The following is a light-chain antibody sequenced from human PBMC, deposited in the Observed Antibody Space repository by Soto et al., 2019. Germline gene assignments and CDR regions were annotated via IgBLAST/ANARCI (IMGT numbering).Light chain of an antibody. CDR1: QSVFSSANSNNY. CDR3: QHYNSYWT. CDR2: DAS. V-gene: IGKV4-1*01. J-gene: IGKJ1*01. Sequence: DIVMTQSPDSLAVSLGERATINCKSSQSVFSSANSNNYLAWLQQKPGKAPKLLIYDASSLESGAPSRFSGSGSGTEFTLTISRLQHDDFASYYRQHYNSYWTFGQGTKVDIK.